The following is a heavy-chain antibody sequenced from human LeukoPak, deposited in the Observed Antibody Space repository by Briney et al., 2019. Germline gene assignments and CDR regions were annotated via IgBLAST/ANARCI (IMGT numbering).Heavy chain of an antibody. CDR1: GYSFTSYW. CDR2: IYPGDSDT. V-gene: IGHV5-51*01. D-gene: IGHD2-15*01. Sequence: GESLKISCKGSGYSFTSYWIGWVRQMPGKGLEWMGIIYPGDSDTRYSPSFQGQVTISADKSISTAYLQWSSLKASDTAMYYCAGQSYCSGGSCYSAFDIWGQGTMVTVSS. J-gene: IGHJ3*02. CDR3: AGQSYCSGGSCYSAFDI.